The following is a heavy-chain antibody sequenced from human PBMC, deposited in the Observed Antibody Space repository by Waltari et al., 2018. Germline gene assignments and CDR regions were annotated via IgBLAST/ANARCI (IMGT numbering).Heavy chain of an antibody. V-gene: IGHV3-30*07. J-gene: IGHJ4*02. Sequence: QVQLVESGGGVVQPGRSLRLSCAASGFTFSSYAMHWVRQAPGKGLEWVAVISYDGSNKYYADSVKGRFTISRDNSKNTLYLQMNSLRAEDTAVYYCARGGYSNYEFIDYWGQGTLVTVSS. D-gene: IGHD4-4*01. CDR1: GFTFSSYA. CDR3: ARGGYSNYEFIDY. CDR2: ISYDGSNK.